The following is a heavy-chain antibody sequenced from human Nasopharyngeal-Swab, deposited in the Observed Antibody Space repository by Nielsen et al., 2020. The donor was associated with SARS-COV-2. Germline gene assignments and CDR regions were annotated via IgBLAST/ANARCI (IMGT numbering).Heavy chain of an antibody. D-gene: IGHD3-10*01. J-gene: IGHJ5*02. V-gene: IGHV4-34*01. Sequence: SETLSLTCAVYGGSFSGYYWSWIRQPPGKGLEWIGEINHSGSTNYNPYLKSRVTISVDTSKNQFSLKLSSVAAADTAVYYCARRGVYYGSGSYQPGRNWFDPWGQGTLVTVSS. CDR1: GGSFSGYY. CDR2: INHSGST. CDR3: ARRGVYYGSGSYQPGRNWFDP.